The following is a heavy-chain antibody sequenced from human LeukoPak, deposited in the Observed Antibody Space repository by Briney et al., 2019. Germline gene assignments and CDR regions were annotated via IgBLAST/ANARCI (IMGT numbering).Heavy chain of an antibody. V-gene: IGHV1-18*01. CDR2: ISAYNGNT. D-gene: IGHD1-26*01. CDR1: GYTFTSYG. Sequence: GASVKVSCKASGYTFTSYGISWVRQAPGQGLEWMGWISAYNGNTNYAQKLQGRVTMTTDTSTSTAYMELRSLRSDDTAVYYCARDARLGRSERDRYSESYYRSNAFDIWGQGTMVTVSS. CDR3: ARDARLGRSERDRYSESYYRSNAFDI. J-gene: IGHJ3*02.